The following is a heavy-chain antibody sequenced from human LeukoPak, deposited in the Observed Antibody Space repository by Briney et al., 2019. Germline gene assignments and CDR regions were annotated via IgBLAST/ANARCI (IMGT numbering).Heavy chain of an antibody. J-gene: IGHJ4*02. Sequence: SQTLSLTCVVSGDSVSSKNGAWNWIRQSPSRGLEWLGRTYYRSKWYNDYAESMEGRMTISQDTSKNQYSLHLNSVTPDDTAVYYCARDFGTAGWHTFDYWGQGTLVTVSS. D-gene: IGHD6-19*01. CDR1: GDSVSSKNGA. CDR2: TYYRSKWYN. CDR3: ARDFGTAGWHTFDY. V-gene: IGHV6-1*01.